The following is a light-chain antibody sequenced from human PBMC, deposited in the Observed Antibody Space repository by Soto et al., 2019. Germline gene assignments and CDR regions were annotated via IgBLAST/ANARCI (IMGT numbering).Light chain of an antibody. CDR2: DVT. CDR3: CSYAGSYASDYV. CDR1: SSDVGAYDY. J-gene: IGLJ1*01. Sequence: QSVLTQPPSVSGSPGQSVTISCTGTSSDVGAYDYVSWYQQHPGKAPKLMIYDVTKRPSGVPDRLSGSKSGNTASLTISGLQAEDEADYYCCSYAGSYASDYVFGAGTKVTVL. V-gene: IGLV2-11*01.